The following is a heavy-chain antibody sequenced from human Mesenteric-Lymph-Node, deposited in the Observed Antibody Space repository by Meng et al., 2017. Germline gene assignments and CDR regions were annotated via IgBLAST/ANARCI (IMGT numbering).Heavy chain of an antibody. Sequence: ASVKVSCKTSGYNFDIFYIHWVRQAPGQRLEWMGWINPNNGGTNSAQEFQGRVTMTRDSSITTAYMELSSLGSADTAVYFCARDRGSYFGTGTYHFDFWGQGTLVTVS. D-gene: IGHD3-10*01. CDR3: ARDRGSYFGTGTYHFDF. V-gene: IGHV1-2*02. J-gene: IGHJ4*02. CDR2: INPNNGGT. CDR1: GYNFDIFY.